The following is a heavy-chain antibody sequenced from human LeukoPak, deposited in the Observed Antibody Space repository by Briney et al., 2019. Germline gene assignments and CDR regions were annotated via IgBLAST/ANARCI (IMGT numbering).Heavy chain of an antibody. D-gene: IGHD6-13*01. CDR3: AKEWFGHIAAAGTHEYFQH. J-gene: IGHJ1*01. CDR1: GFTFSSYG. CDR2: ISYDGSNK. Sequence: PGGSLRLSCAASGFTFSSYGMHWVRQAPGKGLEWVAVISYDGSNKYYADSVKGRFTISRDNSKNTLYLQMNSLRAEDTAVYYCAKEWFGHIAAAGTHEYFQHWGQGTLVTVSS. V-gene: IGHV3-30*18.